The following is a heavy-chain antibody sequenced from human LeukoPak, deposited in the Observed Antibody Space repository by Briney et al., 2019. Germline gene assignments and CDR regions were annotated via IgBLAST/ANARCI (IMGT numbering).Heavy chain of an antibody. V-gene: IGHV3-23*01. Sequence: GGSLRLSCAASGFTFSSYGMNWVRQAPGKGLEWVSGIGPSGSSTYYADSVKGRFTISRDNSKNTMYVQMNSLRAEDTAVYYCAKEGYYYDSSGYSSFDYWGQGTLVTVSS. CDR2: IGPSGSST. D-gene: IGHD3-22*01. CDR1: GFTFSSYG. J-gene: IGHJ4*02. CDR3: AKEGYYYDSSGYSSFDY.